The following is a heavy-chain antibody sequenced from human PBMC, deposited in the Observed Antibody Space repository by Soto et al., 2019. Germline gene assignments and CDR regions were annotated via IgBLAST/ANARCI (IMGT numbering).Heavy chain of an antibody. CDR3: XXXXXXXXXXXXXXXXXX. CDR2: XXDKAQGYST. Sequence: EXQLVESGGGLVQPGGSLRLSCAGSGFTLSDHYIDWVXXXXXXXXXXXXXXXDKAQGYSTEYAASVKGRFTTSRDDSKXXXXLXXXXXXXXXXXXXXXXXXXXXXXXXXXXXXXXXXGQGTLVTVSS. J-gene: IGHJ4*02. CDR1: GFTLSDHY. V-gene: IGHV3-72*01.